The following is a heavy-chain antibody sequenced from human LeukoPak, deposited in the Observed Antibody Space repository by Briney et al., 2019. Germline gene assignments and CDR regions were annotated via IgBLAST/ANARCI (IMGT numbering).Heavy chain of an antibody. V-gene: IGHV3-23*01. J-gene: IGHJ4*02. CDR3: AKTKQRLATEGFFDY. D-gene: IGHD6-25*01. CDR2: ISGSGGST. Sequence: GGSLRLSCAASGFTFSNYAMRWVRQAPGKGLEWVSGISGSGGSTYYADSVKGRFTVSRDDSKNSLYLQMNTLKSEDAAFYFCAKTKQRLATEGFFDYWGQGTLVTVSS. CDR1: GFTFSNYA.